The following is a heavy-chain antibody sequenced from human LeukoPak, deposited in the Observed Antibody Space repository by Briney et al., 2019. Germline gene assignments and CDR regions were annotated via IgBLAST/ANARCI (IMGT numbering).Heavy chain of an antibody. V-gene: IGHV4-59*02. CDR2: IYYSGST. CDR3: ARDRKYSSSPGDY. D-gene: IGHD6-6*01. CDR1: GGSVSSYY. J-gene: IGHJ4*02. Sequence: KPSETLSLTCTVSGGSVSSYYWSWIRQPPGKGLEWIGYIYYSGSTNYNPSLKSRVTISVDRSKNQFSLKLSSVTAADTAVYYCARDRKYSSSPGDYWGQGTLVTVS.